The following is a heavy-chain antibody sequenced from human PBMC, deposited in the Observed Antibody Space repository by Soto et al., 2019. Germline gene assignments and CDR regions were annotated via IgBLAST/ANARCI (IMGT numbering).Heavy chain of an antibody. CDR2: IIPIFGTA. J-gene: IGHJ4*02. CDR3: ERDGPSAGIPEY. V-gene: IGHV1-69*13. D-gene: IGHD3-10*01. CDR1: GYSFHTYA. Sequence: ASVKVSCKASGYSFHTYAISWVRQAPGQGLEWMGGIIPIFGTANYAQKFQGRVTITADESTSTAYMELSSLRSEDTAVYYCERDGPSAGIPEYWGQGTLVTVSS.